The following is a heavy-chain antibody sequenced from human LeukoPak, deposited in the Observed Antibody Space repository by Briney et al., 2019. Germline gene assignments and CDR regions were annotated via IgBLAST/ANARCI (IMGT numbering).Heavy chain of an antibody. J-gene: IGHJ4*02. D-gene: IGHD6-19*01. CDR3: ARLSYSSGWYYFGY. V-gene: IGHV4-39*01. Sequence: SETLSLTCTVSGGSISSSSYYWGWIRQPPGKGLEWIGSIYYSGSTYYNPSLKSRVTISVDTSKNQFSLKLSSVTAADTAVYYCARLSYSSGWYYFGYWGQGTLVTVSS. CDR1: GGSISSSSYY. CDR2: IYYSGST.